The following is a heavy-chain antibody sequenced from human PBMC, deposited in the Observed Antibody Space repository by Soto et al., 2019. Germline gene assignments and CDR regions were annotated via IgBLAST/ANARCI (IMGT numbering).Heavy chain of an antibody. CDR1: GGSISSYY. J-gene: IGHJ4*02. V-gene: IGHV4-59*01. D-gene: IGHD3-10*01. CDR2: IYYSGST. Sequence: TSETLSLTCTVSGGSISSYYWSWIRQPPGKGLEWIGYIYYSGSTNYNPSLKSRVTISVDTSKNQFSLKLSSVTAADTAVYYCAREAPRNGPRLVVRGGRPLYFDYWGQGTLVTVSS. CDR3: AREAPRNGPRLVVRGGRPLYFDY.